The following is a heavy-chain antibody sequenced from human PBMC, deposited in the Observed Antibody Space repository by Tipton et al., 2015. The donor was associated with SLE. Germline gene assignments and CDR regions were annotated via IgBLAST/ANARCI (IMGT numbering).Heavy chain of an antibody. J-gene: IGHJ4*02. CDR2: IYYSGST. CDR3: ARDKYSLSSGEGSLDY. Sequence: TLSLTCTVYGGSSGSYYWSWIRQHPGKGLEWLGYIYYSGSTHYNPSLKSRLTISVDTSQNQFSLKLTSVTAADTAVYYCARDKYSLSSGEGSLDYWGQGTLVTVSS. D-gene: IGHD6-6*01. V-gene: IGHV4-31*03. CDR1: GGSSGSYY.